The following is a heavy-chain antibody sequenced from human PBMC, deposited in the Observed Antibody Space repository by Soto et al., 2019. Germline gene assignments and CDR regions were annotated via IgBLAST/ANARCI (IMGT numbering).Heavy chain of an antibody. D-gene: IGHD3-3*01. CDR3: ARDGVGYDAFDI. J-gene: IGHJ3*02. CDR1: GFTVSSNY. Sequence: GGSLRLSCAASGFTVSSNYMSWVRQAPGKGLEWVSVIYSGGSTYYADSVKGRFTISRDNSKNTLHLQMNSLRAEDTAVYYCARDGVGYDAFDIWGQGTMVTVSS. CDR2: IYSGGST. V-gene: IGHV3-53*01.